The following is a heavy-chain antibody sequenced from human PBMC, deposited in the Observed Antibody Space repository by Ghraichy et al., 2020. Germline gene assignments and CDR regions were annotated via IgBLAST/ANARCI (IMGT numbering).Heavy chain of an antibody. J-gene: IGHJ4*02. D-gene: IGHD6-13*01. CDR1: GFTFSSYS. CDR3: ARVSTVAAAAYFDY. Sequence: GESLRLSCAASGFTFSSYSMNWVRQAPGKGLEWVSYISSSSSTIYYADSVKGRFTISRDNAKNSLYLQMNSLRAEDTAVYYCARVSTVAAAAYFDYWGQGTLVTVSS. CDR2: ISSSSSTI. V-gene: IGHV3-48*01.